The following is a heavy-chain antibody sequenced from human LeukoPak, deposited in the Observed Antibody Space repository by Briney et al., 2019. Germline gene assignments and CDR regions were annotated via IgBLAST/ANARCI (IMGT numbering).Heavy chain of an antibody. D-gene: IGHD3-22*01. CDR1: GFTVSSNY. CDR2: IYSGGST. CDR3: ARGGLIYYYDSSGYYYLF. V-gene: IGHV3-66*01. Sequence: GGSLRLSCAASGFTVSSNYMSWVRQAPGKGLEWVSVIYSGGSTYYADSVKGRFTISRDNSKNTLYLQMNSLRAEDTAVYYCARGGLIYYYDSSGYYYLFWGQGTLVTVSS. J-gene: IGHJ4*02.